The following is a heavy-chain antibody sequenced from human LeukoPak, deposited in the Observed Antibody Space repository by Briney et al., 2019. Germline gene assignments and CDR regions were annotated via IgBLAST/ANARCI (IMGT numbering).Heavy chain of an antibody. D-gene: IGHD2-21*02. CDR1: GFTFSSYA. Sequence: GGSLRLSCAASGFTFSSYAMHWVRQAPGKGLEWVAVTSYDGSNKYYADSVKGRFTISRDNSKNTLYLQMNSLRAEDTAVYYCARDLQVVTARDWGQGTLVTVSS. CDR2: TSYDGSNK. J-gene: IGHJ4*02. CDR3: ARDLQVVTARD. V-gene: IGHV3-30-3*01.